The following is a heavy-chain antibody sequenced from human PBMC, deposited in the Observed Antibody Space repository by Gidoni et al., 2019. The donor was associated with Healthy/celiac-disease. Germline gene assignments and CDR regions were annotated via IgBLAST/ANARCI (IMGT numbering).Heavy chain of an antibody. Sequence: QMQLVQSGPEVKKPGTSVKVSCKASGFTFTSSAVQWVRQARGQRLEWIGWIVVGSGNTNYAQKFQERVTITRDMSTSTAYMELSSLRSEDTAVYYCAAWDYYGSGRLTMDVWGQGTTVTVSS. CDR2: IVVGSGNT. J-gene: IGHJ6*02. CDR3: AAWDYYGSGRLTMDV. V-gene: IGHV1-58*01. CDR1: GFTFTSSA. D-gene: IGHD3-10*01.